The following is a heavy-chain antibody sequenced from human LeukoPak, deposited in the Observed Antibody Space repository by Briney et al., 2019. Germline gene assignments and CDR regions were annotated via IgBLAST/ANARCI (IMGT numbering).Heavy chain of an antibody. CDR1: GDSVSSNSAA. CDR3: AREPHNYEFWSGPYWGDAFDI. CDR2: TYYRSKWYN. V-gene: IGHV6-1*01. D-gene: IGHD3-3*01. J-gene: IGHJ3*02. Sequence: SQTLSLTCAISGDSVSSNSAAWNWIRQSPSRGLEWLGRTYYRSKWYNDYAVSVKSRITINPDTSKNQFSLQLNSVTPEDTAVYYCAREPHNYEFWSGPYWGDAFDIWGQGTMVTVSS.